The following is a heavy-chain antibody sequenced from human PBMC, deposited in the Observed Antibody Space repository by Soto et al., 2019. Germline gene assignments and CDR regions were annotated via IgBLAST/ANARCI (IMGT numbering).Heavy chain of an antibody. CDR3: ARDHLPYYGMDV. V-gene: IGHV4-30-4*01. Sequence: QVQLQESGPGLVKPSQTLFLTCTVSGGSISSGDYYWSWIRQPPGKGLEWIGYINYSGSTYYNPSLKSRVTISVDTSKNLFTLKLSSVTAADTAVYYCARDHLPYYGMDVWGQLTTVTVSS. CDR1: GGSISSGDYY. J-gene: IGHJ6*02. CDR2: INYSGST.